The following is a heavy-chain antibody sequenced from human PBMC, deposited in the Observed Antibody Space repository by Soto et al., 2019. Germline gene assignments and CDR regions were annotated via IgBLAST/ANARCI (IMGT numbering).Heavy chain of an antibody. D-gene: IGHD6-6*01. CDR2: ISAYNGNT. J-gene: IGHJ6*02. V-gene: IGHV1-18*04. CDR3: ARDQIVAIAAHYYGMDV. Sequence: ASVKVSCKASGYTFTSYGISWVRQAPGQGPEWMGWISAYNGNTNYAQKLQGRVTMTTDTSTSTAYVELRSLRSDDTAVYYCARDQIVAIAAHYYGMDVWGQGTTVTVSS. CDR1: GYTFTSYG.